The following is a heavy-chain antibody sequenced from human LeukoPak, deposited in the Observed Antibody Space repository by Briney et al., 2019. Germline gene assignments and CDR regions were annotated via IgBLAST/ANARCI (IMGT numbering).Heavy chain of an antibody. CDR1: GGSISSGDYY. J-gene: IGHJ5*02. CDR2: IYYSGST. D-gene: IGHD2-2*02. CDR3: ARSQLLYVDWFDP. Sequence: SQTLSLTCTVSGGSISSGDYYWSWIRQPPGKGLEWIGYIYYSGSTYYNPSLKSRVTISVDTSKNQFSLKLSSVTAADTAVYYCARSQLLYVDWFDPWGQGPLVPVSS. V-gene: IGHV4-30-4*08.